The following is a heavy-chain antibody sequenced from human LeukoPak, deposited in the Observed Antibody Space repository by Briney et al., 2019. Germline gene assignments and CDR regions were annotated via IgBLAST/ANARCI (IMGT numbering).Heavy chain of an antibody. CDR3: ARAPIVNDFDSSGYLY. J-gene: IGHJ4*02. CDR2: IKQDGREK. CDR1: GFTLSYYW. V-gene: IGHV3-7*01. Sequence: GGSLRLSCAASGFTLSYYWMSWVRQAPGKGLEWVANIKQDGREKYYVDSVKGRFTISRDNAKNSLYLQMNSLRTEDTAVYYCARAPIVNDFDSSGYLYWGQGTLVTVSS. D-gene: IGHD3-22*01.